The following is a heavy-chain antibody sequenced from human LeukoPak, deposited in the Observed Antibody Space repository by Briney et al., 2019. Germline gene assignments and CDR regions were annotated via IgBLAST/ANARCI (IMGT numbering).Heavy chain of an antibody. V-gene: IGHV4-39*01. CDR2: IYYSGST. D-gene: IGHD3-3*01. CDR1: GGSISSSSYY. Sequence: SETLSLTCTVSGGSISSSSYYWGWIRQPPGKGLEWIGSIYYSGSTYYNPSLKSRGTISVDTSNNQFSLKLSSVTAADTAVYYCVRITDRTIFGEIMHGFDIWGQGTPVTVSS. J-gene: IGHJ3*02. CDR3: VRITDRTIFGEIMHGFDI.